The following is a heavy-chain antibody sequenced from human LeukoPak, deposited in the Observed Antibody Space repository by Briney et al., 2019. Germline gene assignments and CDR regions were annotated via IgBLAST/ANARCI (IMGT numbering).Heavy chain of an antibody. D-gene: IGHD6-19*01. CDR1: GFTFSSYS. J-gene: IGHJ4*02. V-gene: IGHV3-21*01. CDR2: ISSSSSYI. CDR3: ARGLIYSSGWYDY. Sequence: GGSLRLSCAASGFTFSSYSMNWVRQAPGKGLEWVSSISSSSSYIYYADSVRGRFTISRDNAKNSLYLQMNSLRAEDTAVYYCARGLIYSSGWYDYWGQGTLVTVSS.